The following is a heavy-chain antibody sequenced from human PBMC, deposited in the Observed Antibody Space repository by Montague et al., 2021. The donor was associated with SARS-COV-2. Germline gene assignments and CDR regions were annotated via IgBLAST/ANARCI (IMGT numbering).Heavy chain of an antibody. CDR3: ARGWAFDP. CDR1: GGSTASHS. V-gene: IGHV4-59*08. D-gene: IGHD6-19*01. J-gene: IGHJ3*01. Sequence: SETLSLTCTASGGSTASHSWNWIRQSPGKRPELIGYVYYNGDTKYNPSLQSRVTISIDMSENQFSLRLNSVTAADTAVYFCARGWAFDPWGQGRLVTVSS. CDR2: VYYNGDT.